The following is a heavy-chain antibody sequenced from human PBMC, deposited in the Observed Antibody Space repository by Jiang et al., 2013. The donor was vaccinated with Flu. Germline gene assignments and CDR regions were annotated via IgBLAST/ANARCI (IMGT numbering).Heavy chain of an antibody. J-gene: IGHJ4*02. Sequence: STNYNPSLKSRVTISVDTSKNQFSLKLSSVTAADTAVYYCAREGDPRQYCTGGVCYMDPFDYWGQGTLVTVSS. V-gene: IGHV4-30-2*04. D-gene: IGHD2-8*02. CDR2: ST. CDR3: AREGDPRQYCTGGVCYMDPFDY.